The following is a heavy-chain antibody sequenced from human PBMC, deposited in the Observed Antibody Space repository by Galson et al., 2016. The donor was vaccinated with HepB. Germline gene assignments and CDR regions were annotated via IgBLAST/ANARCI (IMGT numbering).Heavy chain of an antibody. CDR2: IRPDGSGA. Sequence: PGKGLVWVSRIRPDGSGANYADSVQGRFTISRDNAKNTLYLQMSSLRAEDTAVYYCTRFLGVSGIDYWGQGTLVTVSS. J-gene: IGHJ4*02. CDR3: TRFLGVSGIDY. D-gene: IGHD1-1*01. V-gene: IGHV3-74*01.